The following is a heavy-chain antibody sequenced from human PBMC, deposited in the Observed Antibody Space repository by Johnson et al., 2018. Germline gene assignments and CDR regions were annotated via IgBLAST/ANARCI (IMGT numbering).Heavy chain of an antibody. J-gene: IGHJ4*02. V-gene: IGHV1-46*01. CDR1: GYTFTSYY. D-gene: IGHD1-26*01. CDR3: ARPSVVGLRAGAIDY. CDR2: IDTRGGGT. Sequence: VQLVETGAEVKKPGASVRVSCQASGYTFTSYYMHWVRQAPGQGLEWMGVIDTRGGGTSYAKKFQGRVSMTKDTSASTVYMDLNRLTSDEPAVDYCARPSVVGLRAGAIDYWCLGTLVTVSS.